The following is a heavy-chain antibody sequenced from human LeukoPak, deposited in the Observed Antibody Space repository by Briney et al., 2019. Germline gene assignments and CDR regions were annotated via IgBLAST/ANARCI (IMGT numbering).Heavy chain of an antibody. V-gene: IGHV3-74*01. CDR3: ATERSLGY. CDR1: GFTFSTYS. J-gene: IGHJ4*02. D-gene: IGHD6-19*01. Sequence: PGGSLRFSGAASGFTFSTYSMHWGRQAPGKGRVWVSRIIVDGSSTSYADSVKGRFTVSRDNAKNTVYLQMDSLRAEDTAVYYCATERSLGYWGQGTLVTVSS. CDR2: IIVDGSST.